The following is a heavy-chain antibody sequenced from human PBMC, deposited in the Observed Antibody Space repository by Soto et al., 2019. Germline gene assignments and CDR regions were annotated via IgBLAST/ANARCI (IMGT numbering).Heavy chain of an antibody. V-gene: IGHV2-5*02. CDR2: FFWGDDK. J-gene: IGHJ3*01. D-gene: IGHD2-8*01. Sequence: QITLKESGPTLVKPTQTLTLTCTFSGFSLTTSGRGVGWIRQPPGKALEWLALFFWGDDKRYSPSLKTRLTNINDTSKNQVVLTMTNMVPEDTATYYCAHRLAMLDAFDVCGQGTVVTVSS. CDR1: GFSLTTSGRG. CDR3: AHRLAMLDAFDV.